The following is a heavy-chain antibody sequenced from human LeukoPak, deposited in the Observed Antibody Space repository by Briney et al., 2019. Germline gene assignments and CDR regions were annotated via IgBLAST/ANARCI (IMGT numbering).Heavy chain of an antibody. J-gene: IGHJ4*02. Sequence: GGSLRLSCAASGFTFSSYAMHWVRQAPGKGLEWVAVISYDGSNKYYADSVKGRFTISRDNSKNTLYLQMNSLRAEGTAVYYCARDATTVLVFDYWGQGTLVTVSS. CDR3: ARDATTVLVFDY. V-gene: IGHV3-30-3*01. CDR1: GFTFSSYA. D-gene: IGHD4-11*01. CDR2: ISYDGSNK.